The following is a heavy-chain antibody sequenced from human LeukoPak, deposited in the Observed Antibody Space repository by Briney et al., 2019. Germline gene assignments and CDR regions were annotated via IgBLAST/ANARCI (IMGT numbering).Heavy chain of an antibody. CDR3: ARGLRVRGVYRGKYYYYYMDV. D-gene: IGHD3-10*01. V-gene: IGHV1-8*01. J-gene: IGHJ6*03. CDR1: GYTFTSYV. Sequence: ASVNVSCKASGYTFTSYVINWVRQATGRGLAWMGWMNPNSGNTGYAQKFQGRVTMTRNTSRSTAYMELSSLRSEDTAVYYCARGLRVRGVYRGKYYYYYMDVWGKGTTVTISS. CDR2: MNPNSGNT.